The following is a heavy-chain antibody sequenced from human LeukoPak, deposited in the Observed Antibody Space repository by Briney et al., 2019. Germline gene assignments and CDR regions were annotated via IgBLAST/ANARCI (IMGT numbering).Heavy chain of an antibody. D-gene: IGHD4-17*01. CDR3: ASLTTVTQGNFDY. J-gene: IGHJ4*02. CDR2: IYYSWST. Sequence: PSETLSLTCTVSSGSISSYFWSWIRQPPGKGLEWIGYIYYSWSTNYNPSLKSRVTISVDTSKNQFSLKLSSVTAADTAVYYCASLTTVTQGNFDYWGQGTLVTVSS. V-gene: IGHV4-59*08. CDR1: SGSISSYF.